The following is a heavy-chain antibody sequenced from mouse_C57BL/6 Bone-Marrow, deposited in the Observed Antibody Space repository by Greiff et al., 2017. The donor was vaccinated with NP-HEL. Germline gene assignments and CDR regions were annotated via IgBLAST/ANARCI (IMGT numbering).Heavy chain of an antibody. CDR2: IDPSDSYT. CDR3: ARVSTMVKWVAY. J-gene: IGHJ3*01. CDR1: GYTFTSYW. D-gene: IGHD2-2*01. Sequence: QVQLKQPGAELVRPGTSVKLSCKASGYTFTSYWMHWVKQRPGQGLEWIGVIDPSDSYTNYNQKFKGKATLTVDTSSSTAYMQLSSLTSEDSAADYCARVSTMVKWVAYGGRGTRVTVTA. V-gene: IGHV1-59*01.